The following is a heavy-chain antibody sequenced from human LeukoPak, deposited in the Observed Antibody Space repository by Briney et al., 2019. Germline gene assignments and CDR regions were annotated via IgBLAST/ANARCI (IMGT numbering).Heavy chain of an antibody. Sequence: AGGSLRLSCAASGFSFSNSWMTWVRQAPGKGLEWVSYISSSSSTIYYADSVKGRFTISRDNAKNSLYLQMNSLRAEDTAVYYCARDLFEMATSHGYMDVWGKGTTVTVSS. CDR2: ISSSSSTI. J-gene: IGHJ6*03. CDR1: GFSFSNSW. CDR3: ARDLFEMATSHGYMDV. V-gene: IGHV3-48*01. D-gene: IGHD5-24*01.